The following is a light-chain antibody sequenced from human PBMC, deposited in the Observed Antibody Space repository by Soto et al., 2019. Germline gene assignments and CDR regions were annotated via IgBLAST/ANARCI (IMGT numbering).Light chain of an antibody. CDR1: QTINNRY. V-gene: IGKV3-20*01. Sequence: EIVLTQSPGTLSLSPGERAILSCRASQTINNRYLAWYQQTPGRAPRLLIHAASSRAAGIPDRFSGSGSGTDFTLPITRLEPEDFAVYYCHHYDNSPPFPFGPGTTVDI. J-gene: IGKJ3*01. CDR3: HHYDNSPPFP. CDR2: AAS.